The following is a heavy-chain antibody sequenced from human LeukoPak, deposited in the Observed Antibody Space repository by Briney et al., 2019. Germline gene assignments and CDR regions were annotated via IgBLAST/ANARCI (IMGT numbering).Heavy chain of an antibody. V-gene: IGHV1-69*13. CDR1: GGTFSSYA. D-gene: IGHD3-10*01. CDR2: IIPIFGTA. CDR3: ARDSISEPSITMVRGVPRQGWFDP. Sequence: SVKVSCKASGGTFSSYAIRWVRQAPGQGLEWMGGIIPIFGTANYAQKFQGRVTITADESTSTAYMELSSLRSEDTAVYYCARDSISEPSITMVRGVPRQGWFDPWGQGTLVTVSS. J-gene: IGHJ5*02.